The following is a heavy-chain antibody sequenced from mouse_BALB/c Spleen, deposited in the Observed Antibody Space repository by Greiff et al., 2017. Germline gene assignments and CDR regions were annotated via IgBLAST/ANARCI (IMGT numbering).Heavy chain of an antibody. CDR3: AKHRESIYYDHEDYAMDY. CDR1: GFSLTDYG. CDR2: IWGGGST. V-gene: IGHV2-6-5*01. Sequence: VQLQQSGPGLVAPSQSLSITCTVSGFSLTDYGVSWIRQPPGKGLEWLGVIWGGGSTYYNSALKSRLSISKDNSKSQVFLKMNSLQTDDTAMYYCAKHRESIYYDHEDYAMDYWGQGTSVTVSS. D-gene: IGHD2-4*01. J-gene: IGHJ4*01.